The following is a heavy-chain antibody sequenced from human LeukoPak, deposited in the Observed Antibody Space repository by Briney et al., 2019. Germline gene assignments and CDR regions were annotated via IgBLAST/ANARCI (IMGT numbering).Heavy chain of an antibody. CDR1: GGSISSGNW. CDR2: IYHSGST. J-gene: IGHJ4*02. V-gene: IGHV4-4*02. CDR3: ARIGNYYFDH. Sequence: LRETLSLTCAVSGGSISSGNWWSWVRQPPGKGLEWIGEIYHSGSTNYNPSLKSRVTISVDKSKNQFSLKLTSATAADTAVYYCARIGNYYFDHWGQGTLVTVSS. D-gene: IGHD1-1*01.